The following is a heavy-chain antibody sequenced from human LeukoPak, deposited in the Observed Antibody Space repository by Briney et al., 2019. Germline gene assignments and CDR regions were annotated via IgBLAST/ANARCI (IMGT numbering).Heavy chain of an antibody. CDR1: GGSISSYY. Sequence: SETLSLTCTVSGGSISSYYWSWIRQPPGKGLEWIGYIYYSGSTNYNPSLKSRVTISLDTSKTQFPLKLSSVTAADTAVYYCARHLISYDSTEDYYYGMDVWGQGTTVTVSS. D-gene: IGHD3-22*01. J-gene: IGHJ6*02. CDR2: IYYSGST. V-gene: IGHV4-59*08. CDR3: ARHLISYDSTEDYYYGMDV.